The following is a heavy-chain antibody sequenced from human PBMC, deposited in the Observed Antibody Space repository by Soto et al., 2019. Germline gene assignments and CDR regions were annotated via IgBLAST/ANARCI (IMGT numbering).Heavy chain of an antibody. J-gene: IGHJ5*02. CDR1: GYTFTNYG. Sequence: QVQLVQSGGEVKKPGASVKVSCKASGYTFTNYGISWVRQAPGQGLEWMGWINVYNGNTKYAQKVQGRVTMTTDTSTRTAYMELRSLRSDDTAVYYCARGVGSGSYYNQNNWFDPWGQGTLVTVSS. CDR2: INVYNGNT. CDR3: ARGVGSGSYYNQNNWFDP. D-gene: IGHD3-10*01. V-gene: IGHV1-18*01.